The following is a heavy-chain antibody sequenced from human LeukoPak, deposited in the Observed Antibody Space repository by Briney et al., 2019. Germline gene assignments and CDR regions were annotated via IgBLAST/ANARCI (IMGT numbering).Heavy chain of an antibody. Sequence: ASVKVSCKASGYTFTNYDMNWVRQATGQGLEWMGWMNPISGNTGYAQKFQGRVTMTRNISISTAYMELSNLRSEDTAVYYCARWATGANSEKLDYWGQGTLATVSS. D-gene: IGHD1-26*01. V-gene: IGHV1-8*01. CDR1: GYTFTNYD. CDR3: ARWATGANSEKLDY. J-gene: IGHJ4*02. CDR2: MNPISGNT.